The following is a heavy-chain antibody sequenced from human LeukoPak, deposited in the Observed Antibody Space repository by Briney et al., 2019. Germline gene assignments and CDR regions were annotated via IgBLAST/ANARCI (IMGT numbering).Heavy chain of an antibody. J-gene: IGHJ4*02. V-gene: IGHV3-30*18. CDR1: GFTFSSYG. CDR2: ISYDGSNK. D-gene: IGHD3-10*01. Sequence: GGSLRLSCAASGFTFSSYGMHWVRQAPGKGLEWVAVISYDGSNKYYADSVKGRFTISRDNSKNTLYLQMNSLRAEDTAVYYCAKDRYYYGLGSYWFDYWGQGTLVTVSS. CDR3: AKDRYYYGLGSYWFDY.